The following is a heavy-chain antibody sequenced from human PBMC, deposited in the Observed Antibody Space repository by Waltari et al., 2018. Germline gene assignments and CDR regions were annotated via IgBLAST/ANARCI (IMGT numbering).Heavy chain of an antibody. CDR2: INHSGST. V-gene: IGHV4-34*01. D-gene: IGHD4-4*01. J-gene: IGHJ4*02. CDR3: ARGYYSNYHYFDY. Sequence: QVQLQQWGAGLLKPSETLSLTCAVYGGSFSGYYWSWIRQPPGKGLEWIGEINHSGSTNYNPSLKSRVTISVDTSKNQFSLKLSSVTAADTAVYYCARGYYSNYHYFDYWGQGTLVTVSS. CDR1: GGSFSGYY.